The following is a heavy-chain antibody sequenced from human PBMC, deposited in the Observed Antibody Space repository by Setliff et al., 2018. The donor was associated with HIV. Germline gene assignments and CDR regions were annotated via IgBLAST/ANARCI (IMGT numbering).Heavy chain of an antibody. CDR2: ITYDGSRT. CDR1: GFSFSNFA. J-gene: IGHJ4*02. CDR3: ARDRISDNNFWSGSYKYYFDY. V-gene: IGHV3-30*07. D-gene: IGHD3-3*01. Sequence: GSLRLSCVASGFSFSNFAMHWVRQAPGKGLEWVSVITYDGSRTYYADSVKGRFTISRDNSKNTLYLQMDSLRAEDTAVYYCARDRISDNNFWSGSYKYYFDYWGQGTLVTVSS.